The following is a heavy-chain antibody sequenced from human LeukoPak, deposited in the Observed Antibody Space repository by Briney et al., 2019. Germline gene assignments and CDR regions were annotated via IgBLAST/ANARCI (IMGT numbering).Heavy chain of an antibody. CDR1: GFTFSSYS. V-gene: IGHV3-21*01. J-gene: IGHJ4*02. D-gene: IGHD3-10*01. Sequence: GGSLRLSCAASGFTFSSYSMNWVRQAPGKGLEWVSSISSSSSYIYYADSVKGRFTISRDNAKNSLYLQMNSLRAEDTAVYYCAREPPLVGVIMFGTDYWGQGTLVTVSS. CDR2: ISSSSSYI. CDR3: AREPPLVGVIMFGTDY.